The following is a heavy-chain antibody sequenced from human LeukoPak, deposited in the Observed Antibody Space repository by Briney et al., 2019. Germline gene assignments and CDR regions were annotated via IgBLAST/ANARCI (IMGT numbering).Heavy chain of an antibody. D-gene: IGHD4-17*01. CDR2: IYHSGST. V-gene: IGHV4-30-2*01. CDR1: GGSISSGGYS. J-gene: IGHJ3*02. CDR3: AREYGDYVLGAFEI. Sequence: SETLSLTCAVSGGSISSGGYSWSWIRQPLGKGLEWNGYIYHSGSTYYNPSLKSRVTISVDRSKNQFSLKLSSVTAADTAVYYCAREYGDYVLGAFEIWGQGTMVTVSS.